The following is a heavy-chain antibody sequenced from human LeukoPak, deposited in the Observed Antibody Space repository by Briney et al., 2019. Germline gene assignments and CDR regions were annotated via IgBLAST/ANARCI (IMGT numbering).Heavy chain of an antibody. J-gene: IGHJ4*02. CDR2: IYHSGST. D-gene: IGHD3-22*01. Sequence: PSETLSLTCAVSGYSISSGYYRGWTRQPPGKGLEWIGSIYHSGSTYYNPSLKSRVTISVDTSKNQFSLKLSSVTAADMAVYYCARDYYDSSGYGDYWGQGTLVTVSS. V-gene: IGHV4-38-2*02. CDR1: GYSISSGYY. CDR3: ARDYYDSSGYGDY.